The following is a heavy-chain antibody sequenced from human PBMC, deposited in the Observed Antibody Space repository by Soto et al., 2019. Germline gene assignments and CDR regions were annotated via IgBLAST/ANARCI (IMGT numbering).Heavy chain of an antibody. J-gene: IGHJ5*02. CDR2: TYNSVST. Sequence: PSETLSLTCVVSGDSISSSFWWSWVRQSPGKGLEWIGYTYNSVSTYYNPSLKSRVTISVDTSKNQFSLKLSSVTAADTAVYYCARHPTKRYDILTGSSDYNWFDPWGQGTLVTVSS. D-gene: IGHD3-9*01. CDR3: ARHPTKRYDILTGSSDYNWFDP. CDR1: GDSISSSFW. V-gene: IGHV4-4*02.